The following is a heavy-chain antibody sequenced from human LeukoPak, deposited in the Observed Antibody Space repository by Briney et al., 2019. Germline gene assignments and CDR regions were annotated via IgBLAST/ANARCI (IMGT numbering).Heavy chain of an antibody. CDR1: GFTLSSYS. CDR2: ISSSSSYI. V-gene: IGHV3-21*01. J-gene: IGHJ4*02. D-gene: IGHD3-10*01. Sequence: AGVSLRLSCAASGFTLSSYSMNWVRQAPGKGLEWVSSISSSSSYIYYADSVKGRFTISRDNAKNSLYLQMNSLRAEDTAVYYCARLMVRGVIPLYFDYWGQGTLVTVSS. CDR3: ARLMVRGVIPLYFDY.